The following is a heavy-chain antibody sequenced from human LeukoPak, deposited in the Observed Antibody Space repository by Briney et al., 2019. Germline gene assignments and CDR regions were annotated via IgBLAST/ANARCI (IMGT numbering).Heavy chain of an antibody. V-gene: IGHV4-61*02. CDR3: ARGGLPNCSSTSCYLPDMDV. CDR1: GGSIGSGTYY. CDR2: IYANGST. D-gene: IGHD2-2*01. Sequence: PSQTLSLTCTVSGGSIGSGTYYWSWIRQPAGKGLEWIGRIYANGSTNYTPSLKSRVTMSVDTSEKQFSLRLSSVTAADTAVYYCARGGLPNCSSTSCYLPDMDVWGKGTTVTVSS. J-gene: IGHJ6*03.